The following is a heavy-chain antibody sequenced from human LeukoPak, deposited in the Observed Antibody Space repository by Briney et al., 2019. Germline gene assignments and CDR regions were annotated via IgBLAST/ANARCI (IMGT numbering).Heavy chain of an antibody. D-gene: IGHD5-12*01. J-gene: IGHJ5*02. V-gene: IGHV1-69*06. Sequence: GSSVKVSCKASGGTFSSYAISWVRQAPGQGLEWMGGIIPIFGTANYAQKFQGRVTITADKSTSTAYMELRSLRSDDTAVYYCARVMSGYDLFWFDPWGQGTLVTVSS. CDR1: GGTFSSYA. CDR3: ARVMSGYDLFWFDP. CDR2: IIPIFGTA.